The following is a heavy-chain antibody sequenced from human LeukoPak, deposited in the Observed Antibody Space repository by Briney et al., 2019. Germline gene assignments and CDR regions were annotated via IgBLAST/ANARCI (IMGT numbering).Heavy chain of an antibody. CDR2: IYSGGST. J-gene: IGHJ3*02. CDR1: GFTVSSNY. CDR3: ASSCIAVAAYAFDI. Sequence: GGSLRLSCAASGFTVSSNYMSWVRQAPGKGLEWVSVIYSGGSTYYADSVKGRFTISRDNSKNTLYLQMNSLRAEDTAVYYRASSCIAVAAYAFDIWGQGTMVTVSS. D-gene: IGHD6-19*01. V-gene: IGHV3-66*01.